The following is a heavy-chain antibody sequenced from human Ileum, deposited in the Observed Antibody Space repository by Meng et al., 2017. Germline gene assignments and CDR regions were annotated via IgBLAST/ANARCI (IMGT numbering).Heavy chain of an antibody. D-gene: IGHD2-15*01. Sequence: GESLKISCAVSGISFSDYAMHWVRQAPGKGLEWVAAISYDGRDTYYVDSVNGRFTISRDNSKNTLSLQMDSLRAEDTAVYFCARDRLSGARDYQEYFESWGHGTRVTVSS. CDR3: ARDRLSGARDYQEYFES. V-gene: IGHV3-30*04. CDR2: ISYDGRDT. J-gene: IGHJ4*01. CDR1: GISFSDYA.